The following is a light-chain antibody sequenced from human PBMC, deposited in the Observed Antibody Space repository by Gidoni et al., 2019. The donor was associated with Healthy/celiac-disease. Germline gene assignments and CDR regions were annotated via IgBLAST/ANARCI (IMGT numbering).Light chain of an antibody. J-gene: IGKJ1*01. CDR1: QSISSW. Sequence: DIQMTQSPSTLSASVGDRVTITCRASQSISSWLAWYQQKPGKPPKLLIYKASSLESGVSSRFSGSGSGTEFTLTISSLQPDDFATYYCQQYNSYSWTFGQGTKVEIK. V-gene: IGKV1-5*03. CDR2: KAS. CDR3: QQYNSYSWT.